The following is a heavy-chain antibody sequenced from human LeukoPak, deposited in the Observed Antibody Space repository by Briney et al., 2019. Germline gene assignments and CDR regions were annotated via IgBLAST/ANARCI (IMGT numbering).Heavy chain of an antibody. Sequence: QPGGSLRLSCAASGFTFSSYGMHWVRQAPGKGLEWVAVISFDASNKYYADSVKGRFTISRDNSKNTLYLQMNSLRAEDTAVYYCAKHVGYYYYYMDVWGKGTTVTVSS. J-gene: IGHJ6*03. D-gene: IGHD1-26*01. CDR2: ISFDASNK. CDR3: AKHVGYYYYYMDV. CDR1: GFTFSSYG. V-gene: IGHV3-30*18.